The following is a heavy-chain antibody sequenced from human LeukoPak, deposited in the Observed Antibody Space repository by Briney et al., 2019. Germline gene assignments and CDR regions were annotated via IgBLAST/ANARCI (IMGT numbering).Heavy chain of an antibody. CDR1: GGSFSGYY. D-gene: IGHD3-22*01. V-gene: IGHV4-34*01. J-gene: IGHJ3*02. Sequence: SETLSLTCAVYGGSFSGYYWSWIRQPPGKGLEWIGEINHSGSTNYNPSLKSRVTISVDTSKNQFSLKLSSVTAADTAVYYCARGDGSGSDAFDIWGQGTMVTVSS. CDR2: INHSGST. CDR3: ARGDGSGSDAFDI.